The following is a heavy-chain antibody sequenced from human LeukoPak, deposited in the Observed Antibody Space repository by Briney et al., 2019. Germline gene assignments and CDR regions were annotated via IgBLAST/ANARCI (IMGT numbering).Heavy chain of an antibody. V-gene: IGHV4-59*08. CDR2: IYYSGST. J-gene: IGHJ3*02. Sequence: PSETLSLTCTVSGGSISSYYWSWIRQPPGKGLEWIGYIYYSGSTNYNPSLKSRVTISVDTSKSQFSLKLSSVTAADTAVYYCARQSQDYGVRDAFDIWGQGTMVTVSS. CDR1: GGSISSYY. D-gene: IGHD4-17*01. CDR3: ARQSQDYGVRDAFDI.